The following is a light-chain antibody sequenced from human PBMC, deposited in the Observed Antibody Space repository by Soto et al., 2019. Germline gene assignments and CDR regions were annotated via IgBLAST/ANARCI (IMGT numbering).Light chain of an antibody. CDR1: QSFRGL. J-gene: IGKJ5*01. V-gene: IGKV3-11*01. CDR3: QQRHMWPIT. Sequence: VFAQSPVSLSFSPGERDTLSCRASQSFRGLLAWYQQKPGQAPRLLIYDAYNRATGIPPRFSGSGSGTDFTLTISSLEPEDSAVYYCQQRHMWPITFGQGTRLEIK. CDR2: DAY.